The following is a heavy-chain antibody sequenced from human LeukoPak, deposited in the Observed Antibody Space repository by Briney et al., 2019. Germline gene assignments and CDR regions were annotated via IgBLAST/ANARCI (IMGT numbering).Heavy chain of an antibody. CDR1: SFSVRSGDFY. D-gene: IGHD6-19*01. CDR3: ARDLGLGGGP. Sequence: RPSETLSLTCTVSSFSVRSGDFYWTWIRQPPGKGLEWIGSIYYSGSTYYNPSLKSRVTVSIDTSSNHFSLQLRSVTAADTAVYYCARDLGLGGGPWGPGTLVIVSS. J-gene: IGHJ5*02. V-gene: IGHV4-30-4*01. CDR2: IYYSGST.